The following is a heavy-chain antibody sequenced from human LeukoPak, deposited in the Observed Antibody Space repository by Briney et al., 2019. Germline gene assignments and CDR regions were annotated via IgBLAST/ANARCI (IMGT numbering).Heavy chain of an antibody. Sequence: ASVKVSCKASGGTFSSYAISWVRQAPGQGLEWMGGIIPIFGTANYAQKFQGRVTITADESTSTAYTELSSLRSEDTAVYYCVMAYYDSSGYYPQARLDYWGQGTLVTVSS. V-gene: IGHV1-69*13. D-gene: IGHD3-22*01. CDR3: VMAYYDSSGYYPQARLDY. J-gene: IGHJ4*02. CDR2: IIPIFGTA. CDR1: GGTFSSYA.